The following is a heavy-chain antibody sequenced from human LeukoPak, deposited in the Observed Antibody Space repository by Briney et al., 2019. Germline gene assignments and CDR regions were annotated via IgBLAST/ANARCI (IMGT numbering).Heavy chain of an antibody. J-gene: IGHJ5*02. CDR2: ISRSGSTK. Sequence: GGSLRLSCAASGFTFSDYNMRWIRQAPGKGLEWVSSISRSGSTKYYADSVKGRFTISRDNAKKSLYLQMHSLRAEDTAVYYCARARQQWLVGVWFDPWGQGTLVTVSS. CDR3: ARARQQWLVGVWFDP. D-gene: IGHD6-19*01. CDR1: GFTFSDYN. V-gene: IGHV3-11*04.